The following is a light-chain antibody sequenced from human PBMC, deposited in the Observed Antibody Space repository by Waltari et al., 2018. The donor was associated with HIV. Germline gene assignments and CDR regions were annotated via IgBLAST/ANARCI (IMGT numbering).Light chain of an antibody. V-gene: IGLV2-23*02. CDR3: CSHAGTTTLV. J-gene: IGLJ2*01. CDR2: DFN. Sequence: QSALTQPASASGSPAQSITISSTATSSAVGGYHYVSWYQQHPGKAPKLMIYDFNKPTSGVSNRFSGSKSGNTASLTISGVQAEDEADYYCCSHAGTTTLVFGGGTKLTVL. CDR1: SSAVGGYHY.